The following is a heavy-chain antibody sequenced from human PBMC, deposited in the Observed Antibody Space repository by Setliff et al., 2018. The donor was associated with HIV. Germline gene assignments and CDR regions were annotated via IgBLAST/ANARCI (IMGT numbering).Heavy chain of an antibody. CDR3: ARGGNSRAAWFDS. V-gene: IGHV4-31*02. J-gene: IGHJ5*01. D-gene: IGHD5-12*01. CDR2: IHYTGSN. CDR1: GGSITSDGHY. Sequence: SETLSLTCSVSGGSITSDGHYWSWIRHLPGKGLEWIGYIHYTGSNFYNPSLTDRLTLSVDTSDNQFSLKLTSVTAADTAVYYCARGGNSRAAWFDSWGQGTLVTVSS.